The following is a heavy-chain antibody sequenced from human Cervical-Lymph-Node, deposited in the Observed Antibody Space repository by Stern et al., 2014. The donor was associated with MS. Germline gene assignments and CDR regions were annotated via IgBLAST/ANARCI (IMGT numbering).Heavy chain of an antibody. CDR2: IIPIFGTT. Sequence: VQLVESGAEVKKPGSSVKVSCKASGGTFSSYAISWVRQAPGQGLEWMGGIIPIFGTTNYAQKFQGRVKITADESTNTAYMELSSLRSEDTAVYYCARGEKQWLSLWDYWGQGTLVTVSS. CDR3: ARGEKQWLSLWDY. CDR1: GGTFSSYA. D-gene: IGHD6-19*01. V-gene: IGHV1-69*01. J-gene: IGHJ4*02.